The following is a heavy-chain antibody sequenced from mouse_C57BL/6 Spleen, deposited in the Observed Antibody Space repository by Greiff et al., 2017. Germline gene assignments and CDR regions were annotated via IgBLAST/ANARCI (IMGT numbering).Heavy chain of an antibody. Sequence: QVQLQQPGAELVKPGASVKLSCKASGYTFTSYWMHWVKQRPGQGLEWIGMIHPNSGSTNYNEKFKSKATLTVDKSSSTAYMQLRSLTSEDSAVYYCARSFITTVVYFDYWGQGTTLTVSS. CDR2: IHPNSGST. J-gene: IGHJ2*01. CDR1: GYTFTSYW. CDR3: ARSFITTVVYFDY. V-gene: IGHV1-64*01. D-gene: IGHD1-1*01.